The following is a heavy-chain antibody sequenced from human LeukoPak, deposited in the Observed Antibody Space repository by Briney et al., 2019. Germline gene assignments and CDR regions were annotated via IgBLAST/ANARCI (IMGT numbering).Heavy chain of an antibody. V-gene: IGHV1-8*01. CDR2: MNPNSGNT. CDR1: GYTFTSYD. J-gene: IGHJ6*02. Sequence: ASVKVSCKASGYTFTSYDINWVRQATGQGLEWMGWMNPNSGNTGYAQKFQGRVTMTRNTSISTAYMELSSLRSEDTAVYYCARGMYSSSWYLHYYYYYGMDVWGQGTTVTVSS. CDR3: ARGMYSSSWYLHYYYYYGMDV. D-gene: IGHD6-13*01.